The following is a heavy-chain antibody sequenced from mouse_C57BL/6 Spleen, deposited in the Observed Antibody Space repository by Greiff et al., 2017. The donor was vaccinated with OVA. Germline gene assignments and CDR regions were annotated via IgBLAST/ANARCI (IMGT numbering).Heavy chain of an antibody. CDR3: ARGLRPSYAMDY. V-gene: IGHV1-50*01. Sequence: QVQLKQSGAELVKPGASVKLSCKASGYTFTSYWMQWVKQRPGQGLEWIGEIDPSDSYTNYNQKFKGKATLTVDTSSSTAYMQLSSLTSEDSAVYYCARGLRPSYAMDYWGQGTSVTVSS. CDR1: GYTFTSYW. D-gene: IGHD2-4*01. CDR2: IDPSDSYT. J-gene: IGHJ4*01.